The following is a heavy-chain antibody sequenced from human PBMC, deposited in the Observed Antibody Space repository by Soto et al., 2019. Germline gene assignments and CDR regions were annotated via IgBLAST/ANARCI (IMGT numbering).Heavy chain of an antibody. CDR3: ASPLYSSSWYSTPLYYYYGMDV. V-gene: IGHV4-39*01. CDR1: GSSISSSSYY. D-gene: IGHD6-13*01. Sequence: SDTLSLTCTVSGSSISSSSYYWGWIRQPPGKGLEWIGSIYYSGSTYYNPSLKSRVTISVDTSKNQFSLKLSSVTAADTAVYYCASPLYSSSWYSTPLYYYYGMDVWGQGTTVT. J-gene: IGHJ6*02. CDR2: IYYSGST.